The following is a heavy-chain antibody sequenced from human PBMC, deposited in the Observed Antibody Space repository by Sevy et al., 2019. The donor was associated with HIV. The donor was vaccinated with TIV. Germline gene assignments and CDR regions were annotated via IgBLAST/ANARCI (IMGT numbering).Heavy chain of an antibody. CDR3: ARAGIGDFWSGYYGIDH. CDR1: GFTFRNYW. CDR2: IHTDGSSS. Sequence: GVSLRLSCAASGFTFRNYWMHWVRQAPGKGLVSVSYIHTDGSSSYYADYVKGRFTISRDNAQNTLYLQMNSLRAEDTAVYYCARAGIGDFWSGYYGIDHWGQGTLVTVSS. J-gene: IGHJ4*02. V-gene: IGHV3-74*01. D-gene: IGHD3-3*01.